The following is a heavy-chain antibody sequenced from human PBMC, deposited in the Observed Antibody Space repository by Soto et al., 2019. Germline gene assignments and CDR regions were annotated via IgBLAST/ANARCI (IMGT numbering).Heavy chain of an antibody. Sequence: GGSLRLSCAASGFTFTDYDMHWVRQAKGKGLEWVAAVGSAGDTYYPASVKGRFTFSRDNAKRSLYLQMNNLRAGDTAVYYCARAETRETINGMDVWGQGTTVTVSS. CDR1: GFTFTDYD. D-gene: IGHD1-20*01. J-gene: IGHJ6*02. CDR2: VGSAGDT. V-gene: IGHV3-13*01. CDR3: ARAETRETINGMDV.